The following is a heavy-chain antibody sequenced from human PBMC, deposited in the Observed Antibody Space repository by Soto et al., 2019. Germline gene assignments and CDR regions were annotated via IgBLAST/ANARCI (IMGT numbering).Heavy chain of an antibody. V-gene: IGHV3-66*01. CDR1: GFTVSSNY. CDR3: ARAGSAAIPVDY. CDR2: IYSGGSS. D-gene: IGHD2-2*01. Sequence: EVQLVESGGGLVQPGGSLRLSCAASGFTVSSNYMSWVRQAPGKGLEWVSVIYSGGSSYYADSVKGRFTISRDNSKNTLYLQMNSLRAEDTAVYYCARAGSAAIPVDYWGQGTLVTVSS. J-gene: IGHJ4*02.